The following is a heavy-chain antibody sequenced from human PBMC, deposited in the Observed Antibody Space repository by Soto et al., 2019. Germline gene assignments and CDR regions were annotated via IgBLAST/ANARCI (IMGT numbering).Heavy chain of an antibody. Sequence: EVLLLQSGGGLAQPGESLTLSCATSGFILSRHAMSWVRQAPGTGLDWVSVIGYRTTDTYYADSVKGRFTISLDESKNTVYLQMNNLRVEDTAVYYCAKDRGGGWVIDYWGQGTLVTVSS. D-gene: IGHD6-19*01. CDR3: AKDRGGGWVIDY. J-gene: IGHJ4*02. CDR1: GFILSRHA. V-gene: IGHV3-23*01. CDR2: IGYRTTDT.